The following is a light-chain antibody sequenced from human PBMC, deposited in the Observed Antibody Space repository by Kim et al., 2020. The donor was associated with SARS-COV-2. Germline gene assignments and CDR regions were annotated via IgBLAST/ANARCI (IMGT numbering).Light chain of an antibody. V-gene: IGKV3-15*01. CDR3: QQYDSWPLT. CDR1: QSVSSN. J-gene: IGKJ4*01. Sequence: VSRGERATLSCRASQSVSSNLAWYHQKPGQAPRLLIYGASTRATGIPVRFSGSGSGTEFTLTISNLQSEDFAVYYCQQYDSWPLTFGGGTKVDIK. CDR2: GAS.